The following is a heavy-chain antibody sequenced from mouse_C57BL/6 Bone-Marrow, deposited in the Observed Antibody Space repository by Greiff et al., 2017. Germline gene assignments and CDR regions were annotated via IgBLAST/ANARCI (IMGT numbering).Heavy chain of an antibody. CDR2: IYWDDDK. D-gene: IGHD2-4*01. CDR3: ARRGYDYDGGYAMDY. Sequence: VNLVESGPGILQSSQTLSLTCSFSGFSLSTSGMGVSWIRQPSGKGLEWLAHIYWDDDKRYNPSLKSRLTISKDTSRNQVFLKITSVDTADTATYYCARRGYDYDGGYAMDYWGQGTSVTVSS. CDR1: GFSLSTSGMG. V-gene: IGHV8-12*01. J-gene: IGHJ4*01.